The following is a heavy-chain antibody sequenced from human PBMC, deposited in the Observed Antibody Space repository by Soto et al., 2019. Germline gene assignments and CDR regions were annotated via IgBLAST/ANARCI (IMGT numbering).Heavy chain of an antibody. CDR1: GSSIGSSYY. J-gene: IGHJ5*02. CDR2: IHHGGSS. V-gene: IGHV4-38-2*01. D-gene: IGHD3-16*01. Sequence: PSETLSLTCAVSGSSIGSSYYWGWIRQPPGKGLEWIGTIHHGGSSFYNPSLKSRVTMSVDTSKNQFSLKLRSVTAADTAVYFCASDWGTTTRDLTWFDPWGQGTMVTVSS. CDR3: ASDWGTTTRDLTWFDP.